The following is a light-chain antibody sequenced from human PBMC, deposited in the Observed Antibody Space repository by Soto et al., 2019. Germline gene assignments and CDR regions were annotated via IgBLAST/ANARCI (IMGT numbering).Light chain of an antibody. CDR2: AAS. V-gene: IGKV1-39*01. Sequence: DVQMTQSPSSLSASVGDRVTITCRASQSISSYLNWYQQKPGKAPKLLIYAASSLQSGVPSRFSGRGSGTDFTLTISSLQPEDFATYYCQQSYSTLPCTFGQGTKLEIK. CDR1: QSISSY. CDR3: QQSYSTLPCT. J-gene: IGKJ2*02.